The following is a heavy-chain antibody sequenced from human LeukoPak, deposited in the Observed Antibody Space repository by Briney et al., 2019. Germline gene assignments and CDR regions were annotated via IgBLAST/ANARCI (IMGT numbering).Heavy chain of an antibody. Sequence: GGSLRLSCEASGITFSSYGMHWVRQAPGKGLEWVAVIWYDGSKKFYADSVKGRFTISRDNSKNTLYLQMNSLRAEDTAVYFCAKRGVVIRVILVGFHKEAYYFDSWGQGALVTVSS. J-gene: IGHJ4*02. D-gene: IGHD3-22*01. V-gene: IGHV3-33*06. CDR1: GITFSSYG. CDR3: AKRGVVIRVILVGFHKEAYYFDS. CDR2: IWYDGSKK.